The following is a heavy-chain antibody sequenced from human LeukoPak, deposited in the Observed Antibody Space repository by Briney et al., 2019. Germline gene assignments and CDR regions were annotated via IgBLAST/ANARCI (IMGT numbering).Heavy chain of an antibody. V-gene: IGHV3-7*01. CDR3: ARDSDSSGHYYMDYFDY. J-gene: IGHJ4*02. CDR2: IKQDGSEK. Sequence: GGSLRLSCAASGFTFSSFWMSWVRQAPGKGLAWVANIKQDGSEKYFVDSVKGRFTISRDNAWNSLYLQMNSLRAEDTAVYYCARDSDSSGHYYMDYFDYWGQGALVTVSS. CDR1: GFTFSSFW. D-gene: IGHD3-22*01.